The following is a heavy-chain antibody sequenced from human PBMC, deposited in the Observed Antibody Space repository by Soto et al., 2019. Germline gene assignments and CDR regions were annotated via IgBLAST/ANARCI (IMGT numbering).Heavy chain of an antibody. D-gene: IGHD3-9*01. Sequence: GGSLRLSCAASGFTFSSYSMNWVRQAPGKGLEWVSYISSSSSTIYYADSVKGRFTISRDNAKNSLYLQMNSLRDEDTAVYYCARGAKALRYFDDPPSWGQGTLVTVSS. J-gene: IGHJ4*02. CDR3: ARGAKALRYFDDPPS. V-gene: IGHV3-48*02. CDR1: GFTFSSYS. CDR2: ISSSSSTI.